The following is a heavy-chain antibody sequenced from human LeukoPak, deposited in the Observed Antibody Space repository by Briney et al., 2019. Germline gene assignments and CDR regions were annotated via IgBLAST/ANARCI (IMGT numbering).Heavy chain of an antibody. D-gene: IGHD5-18*01. Sequence: SETLSLTCTVSGGSISSSSYYWGWTRQPPGKGLEWIGSIYYSGSTYYNPSLKSRVTISVDTSKNQFSLKLSSVTAADTAVYYCARGVQLWLEGALDYWGQGTLVTVSS. J-gene: IGHJ4*02. V-gene: IGHV4-39*07. CDR2: IYYSGST. CDR1: GGSISSSSYY. CDR3: ARGVQLWLEGALDY.